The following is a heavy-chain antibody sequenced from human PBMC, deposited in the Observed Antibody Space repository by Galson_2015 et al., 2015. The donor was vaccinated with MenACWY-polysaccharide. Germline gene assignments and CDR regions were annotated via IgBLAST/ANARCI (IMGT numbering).Heavy chain of an antibody. D-gene: IGHD1-1*01. Sequence: SLRLSCAASGLTFSSYWMHWVRQAPGKGLVWVSRINSDGRSTSYVDSVKGRFTISRDNAKNTLYLQMSSLRAEDTAVYYCARSRAWSTGYYYGMDVWGQGTTVTVSS. CDR1: GLTFSSYW. J-gene: IGHJ6*02. CDR3: ARSRAWSTGYYYGMDV. V-gene: IGHV3-74*01. CDR2: INSDGRST.